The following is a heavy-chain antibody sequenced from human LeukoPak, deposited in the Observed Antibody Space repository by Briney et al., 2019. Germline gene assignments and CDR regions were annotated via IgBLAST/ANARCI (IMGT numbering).Heavy chain of an antibody. CDR3: GRAADS. Sequence: SETLSLTCTVSGGLTGSGTYYWGWIRQPPGKGLEWVGSHYHNGDTYYNPSLKSRVTISVDTSKSQFSLRLTSVTAADTAVYFCGRAADSWGQGILVTVPS. J-gene: IGHJ4*02. V-gene: IGHV4-39*01. D-gene: IGHD2-15*01. CDR1: GGLTGSGTYY. CDR2: HYHNGDT.